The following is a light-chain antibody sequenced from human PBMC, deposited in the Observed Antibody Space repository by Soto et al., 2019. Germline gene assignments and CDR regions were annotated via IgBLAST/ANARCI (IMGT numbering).Light chain of an antibody. V-gene: IGKV3-11*01. J-gene: IGKJ5*01. CDR1: QSVSSY. Sequence: EIVLTQSPATLSLSPGERATLSCRTSQSVSSYFAWYQQKPGRAPRLLIYDASNRATGIPARFIGSGSGTDFTLTISSLEPEDFAVYYCQQRSNWPITFYQGTRLEIK. CDR3: QQRSNWPIT. CDR2: DAS.